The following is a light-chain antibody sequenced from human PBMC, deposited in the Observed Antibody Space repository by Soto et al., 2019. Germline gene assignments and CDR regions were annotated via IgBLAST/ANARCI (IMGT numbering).Light chain of an antibody. CDR1: SSNIGAGYD. Sequence: QSVLTQPPSVSGAPGQRVTISCTGSSSNIGAGYDVHWYQQLPGTAPKLLIYGNSNRPSGVPDRFSGSKSGTSASLAITGLKAEDEAYYYCQSYDSSLSGSKVFGGGTNLTVL. CDR2: GNS. V-gene: IGLV1-40*01. CDR3: QSYDSSLSGSKV. J-gene: IGLJ3*02.